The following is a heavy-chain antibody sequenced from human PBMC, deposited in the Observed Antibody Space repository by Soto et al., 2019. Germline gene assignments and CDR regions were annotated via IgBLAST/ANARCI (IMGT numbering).Heavy chain of an antibody. V-gene: IGHV3-30-3*01. J-gene: IGHJ4*02. D-gene: IGHD2-15*01. CDR3: ARMIYCSGGSCYIRKTPKAQSDY. Sequence: GGSLRLSCAASGFTFSSYAMHWVRQAPGKGLEWVAVISYDGSNKYYADSVKGRFTISRDNSKNTLYLQMNSLRAEDTAVYYCARMIYCSGGSCYIRKTPKAQSDYWGQGTLVTVSS. CDR1: GFTFSSYA. CDR2: ISYDGSNK.